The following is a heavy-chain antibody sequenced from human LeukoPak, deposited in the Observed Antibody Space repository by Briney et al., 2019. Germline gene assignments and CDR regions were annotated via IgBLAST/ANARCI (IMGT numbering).Heavy chain of an antibody. J-gene: IGHJ3*02. CDR3: ARSYHYDSSGYLDAFDM. D-gene: IGHD3-22*01. Sequence: ASVKVSCKASGYTFTSYYMHWVRRAPGQGLEWMGRIKPSGGTTSYAQKFQGRVTMTSDMSTSTVYMELRSLRSEDTAVYYCARSYHYDSSGYLDAFDMWGQGTMVTVSS. V-gene: IGHV1-46*01. CDR2: IKPSGGTT. CDR1: GYTFTSYY.